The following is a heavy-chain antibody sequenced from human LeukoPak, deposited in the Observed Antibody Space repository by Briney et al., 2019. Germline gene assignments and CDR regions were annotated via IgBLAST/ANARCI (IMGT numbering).Heavy chain of an antibody. CDR1: GYSFTNYY. CDR2: IYPGDSDT. J-gene: IGHJ3*01. D-gene: IGHD1-26*01. Sequence: GESLKISCKGSGYSFTNYYIAWVRRMPGKGLEWMGVIYPGDSDTRYSPSFQGQVTIPADRSITTAYLQCSSLKASDTPMYYCTSRSGVGVIDAFDVWGQGTVVTVSS. CDR3: TSRSGVGVIDAFDV. V-gene: IGHV5-51*01.